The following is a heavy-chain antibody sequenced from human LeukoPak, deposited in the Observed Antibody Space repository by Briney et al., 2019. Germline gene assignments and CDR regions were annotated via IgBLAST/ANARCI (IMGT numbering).Heavy chain of an antibody. CDR2: IKQDGSET. J-gene: IGHJ6*02. CDR3: ARDPYSSSWSYGMDV. CDR1: GFTFSNYW. Sequence: GGSPRLSCTASGFTFSNYWMSWVRQTPEKGLEWVANIKQDGSETVYVDSVKGRFTISRDNAQSSLYLQMYSLRAEDTAVYFCARDPYSSSWSYGMDVWGQGTAVTVSS. V-gene: IGHV3-7*05. D-gene: IGHD6-13*01.